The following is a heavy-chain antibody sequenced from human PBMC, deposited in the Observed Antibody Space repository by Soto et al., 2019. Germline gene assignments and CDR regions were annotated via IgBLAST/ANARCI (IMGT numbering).Heavy chain of an antibody. J-gene: IGHJ4*02. V-gene: IGHV2-5*02. CDR1: GFSLTTDGEG. Sequence: QITLKESGPTLVKPTQTLTLTCSFSGFSLTTDGEGVGWVRQTPGEALEWLALIDWDDDERYSPSLKTILTTTKDTSKTQVVLIMTNMAPMDTATYYCAHSRNLITEDAQVGDFDSWGQGTLVTVSS. CDR2: IDWDDDE. CDR3: AHSRNLITEDAQVGDFDS. D-gene: IGHD3-10*01.